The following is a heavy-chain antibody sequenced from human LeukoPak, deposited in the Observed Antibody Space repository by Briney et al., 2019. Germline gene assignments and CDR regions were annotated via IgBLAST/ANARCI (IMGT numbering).Heavy chain of an antibody. J-gene: IGHJ6*03. V-gene: IGHV4-4*02. CDR2: IYHGGST. Sequence: SETLSLTCAVSGGSITSKNWWSWVRQPPGKGLEWIGEIYHGGSTNYNSSLKSRVTISVDKSKNQFSLKLSSVTAADTAVYYCARIRGYGSDYYYYYMDVWDKGTTVTVSS. D-gene: IGHD6-19*01. CDR1: GGSITSKNW. CDR3: ARIRGYGSDYYYYYMDV.